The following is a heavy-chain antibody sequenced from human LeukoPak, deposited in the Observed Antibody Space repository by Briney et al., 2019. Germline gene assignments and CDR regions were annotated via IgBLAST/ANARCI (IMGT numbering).Heavy chain of an antibody. CDR2: ISGSGGST. Sequence: SGGSLRLSCAASGFTFSSYAMSWVRQAPGKGLEWVSAISGSGGSTYYADSVKGRFTISRDNSKNTLYLQMNSLRAEDTAVYYCAKDAIRTPYDFWSGPNVGWFDPWGQGTLVTVSS. D-gene: IGHD3-3*01. CDR1: GFTFSSYA. CDR3: AKDAIRTPYDFWSGPNVGWFDP. V-gene: IGHV3-23*01. J-gene: IGHJ5*02.